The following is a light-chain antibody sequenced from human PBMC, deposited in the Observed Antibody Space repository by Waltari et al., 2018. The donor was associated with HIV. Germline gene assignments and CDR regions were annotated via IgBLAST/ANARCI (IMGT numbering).Light chain of an antibody. J-gene: IGLJ2*01. Sequence: QSALTQPASVSASPGQSITISCTGSTSDICDYNYVSWYQQGPGKAPKLIIYEVSNRPSGVSNRFSGSKSGNTASLTISGLQPEDEADYFCGSFSTISTLIFGGGTKVTVL. CDR3: GSFSTISTLI. CDR2: EVS. CDR1: TSDICDYNY. V-gene: IGLV2-14*01.